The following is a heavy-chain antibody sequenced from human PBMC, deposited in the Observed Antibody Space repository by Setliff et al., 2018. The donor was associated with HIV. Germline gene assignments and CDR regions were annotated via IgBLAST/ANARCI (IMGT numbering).Heavy chain of an antibody. Sequence: PGGSLRLSCAASGFTFSTYWMSWGRQAPGKGQEWVANIKHDGVESYYEASVKGRFTISRDNAKNSLHLQMNSLRAEDTAVYYCARTLTGRAPLATIDFWGQGALVTVSS. CDR3: ARTLTGRAPLATIDF. V-gene: IGHV3-7*01. D-gene: IGHD1-20*01. CDR2: IKHDGVES. CDR1: GFTFSTYW. J-gene: IGHJ4*02.